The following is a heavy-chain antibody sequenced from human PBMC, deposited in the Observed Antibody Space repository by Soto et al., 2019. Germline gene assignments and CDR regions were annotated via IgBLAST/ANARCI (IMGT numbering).Heavy chain of an antibody. CDR2: IRGSGGNT. J-gene: IGHJ4*02. CDR3: AKVPRGSSPYYFDN. D-gene: IGHD5-12*01. Sequence: GGSLRLSCAASGFTFSSHAMSWVRQAPGKGLEWVSGIRGSGGNTYSADSVKGRFTISRDISKSTLYLQMNSLRAEDTAVDYCAKVPRGSSPYYFDNWGQGTLVTVSS. V-gene: IGHV3-23*01. CDR1: GFTFSSHA.